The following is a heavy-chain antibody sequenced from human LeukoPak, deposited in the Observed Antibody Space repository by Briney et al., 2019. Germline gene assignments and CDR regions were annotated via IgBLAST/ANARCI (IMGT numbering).Heavy chain of an antibody. CDR2: IYYSGST. J-gene: IGHJ3*02. Sequence: KPSETLSLTCTVSGGSISSGDYYWSWIRQPPGKGLEWIGYIYYSGSTYYNPSLKSRVTISVDTSKNQFSLKLSSVTAADTAVYYCARVGPVKVVVKLIAFDIWGQGTMVTVSS. D-gene: IGHD2-15*01. CDR1: GGSISSGDYY. CDR3: ARVGPVKVVVKLIAFDI. V-gene: IGHV4-30-4*01.